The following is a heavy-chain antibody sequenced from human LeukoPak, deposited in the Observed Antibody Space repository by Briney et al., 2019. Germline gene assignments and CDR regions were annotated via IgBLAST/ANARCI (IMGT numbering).Heavy chain of an antibody. Sequence: SETLSLTCAVSGGSISSSNWWSWVRQPPGKGLEWIGEIYHSGSTNYNPSLKSRVTISVDKSKNQFSLKLSSVTAADTAVYYCAGTLSIAAAGSSTDYWSQGTLVTVSS. CDR2: IYHSGST. V-gene: IGHV4-4*02. J-gene: IGHJ4*02. D-gene: IGHD6-13*01. CDR1: GGSISSSNW. CDR3: AGTLSIAAAGSSTDY.